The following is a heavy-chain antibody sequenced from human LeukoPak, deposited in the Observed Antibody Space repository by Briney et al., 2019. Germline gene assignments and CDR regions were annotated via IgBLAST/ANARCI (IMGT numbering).Heavy chain of an antibody. Sequence: ASVKVSCKASGYTFTSYGITWVRRAPGQGLEWMGWINPNSGGTNYAQKFQGRVTMTRDTSISTAYMELSRLRSDDTAVYYCARGDRGYIVVVPAAPDYWGQGTLVTVSS. V-gene: IGHV1-2*02. CDR2: INPNSGGT. CDR1: GYTFTSYG. D-gene: IGHD2-2*01. CDR3: ARGDRGYIVVVPAAPDY. J-gene: IGHJ4*02.